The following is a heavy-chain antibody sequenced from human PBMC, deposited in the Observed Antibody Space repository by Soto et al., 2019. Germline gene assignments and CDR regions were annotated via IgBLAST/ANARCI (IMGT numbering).Heavy chain of an antibody. CDR3: AKDRSRIVVAAPFDY. J-gene: IGHJ4*02. CDR2: ISYDGNNK. D-gene: IGHD6-19*01. CDR1: GFTFSSYG. Sequence: GGSLRLSCAASGFTFSSYGMHWVRQAPGKGLEWVAVISYDGNNKYYADSVKGRFTISRDKSKNTLYLQMNSLRAEDTAVYYCAKDRSRIVVAAPFDYWGQGTLVTVSS. V-gene: IGHV3-30*18.